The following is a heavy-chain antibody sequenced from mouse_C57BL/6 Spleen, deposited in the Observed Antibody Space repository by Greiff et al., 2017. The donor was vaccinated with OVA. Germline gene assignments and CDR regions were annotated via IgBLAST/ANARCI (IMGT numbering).Heavy chain of an antibody. J-gene: IGHJ1*03. D-gene: IGHD1-1*01. CDR2: IYPGDGDT. CDR1: GYAFSSSW. V-gene: IGHV1-82*01. CDR3: AKPITTVVAPGFDV. Sequence: VQLQQSGPELVKPGASVKISCKASGYAFSSSWMNWVKQRPGKGLEWIGRIYPGDGDTNYNGKFKGKATLTADKSSSTAYMQLSSLTSEDSAVYFCAKPITTVVAPGFDVWGTGTTVTVSS.